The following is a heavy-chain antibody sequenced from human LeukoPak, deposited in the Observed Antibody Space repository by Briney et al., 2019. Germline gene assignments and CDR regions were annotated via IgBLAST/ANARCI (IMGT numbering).Heavy chain of an antibody. CDR3: ARDPDSVYSSGWTHFDY. Sequence: GGSLRLSCAPSGFNFSSYSMNWVRQAPGKGLEWVSSISSSSSYIYYADSVKGRFTISRDNAKNSLYLQMNRLRAEDTAVYYCARDPDSVYSSGWTHFDYWGQGTLVTVSS. V-gene: IGHV3-21*01. J-gene: IGHJ4*02. D-gene: IGHD6-19*01. CDR1: GFNFSSYS. CDR2: ISSSSSYI.